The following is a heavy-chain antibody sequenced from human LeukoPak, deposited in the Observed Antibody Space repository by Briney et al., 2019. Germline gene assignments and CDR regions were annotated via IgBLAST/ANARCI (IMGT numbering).Heavy chain of an antibody. J-gene: IGHJ1*01. Sequence: GASLRLSCAASGFTFSSYVMSWVRQAPGKGLEWVTAISGSGGSTYYADSVKGRFTISRDNSKNTLYLQMNSLRAEDAAVYYCAKEVDYYDSSGYYEYFQHWGQGTLVSVSS. D-gene: IGHD3-22*01. CDR3: AKEVDYYDSSGYYEYFQH. V-gene: IGHV3-23*01. CDR2: ISGSGGST. CDR1: GFTFSSYV.